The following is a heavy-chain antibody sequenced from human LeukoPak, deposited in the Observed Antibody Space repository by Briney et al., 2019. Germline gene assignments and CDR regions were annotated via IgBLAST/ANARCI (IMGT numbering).Heavy chain of an antibody. CDR1: GYTFTSSY. Sequence: ASVKVSCKASGYTFTSSYINWVRQAPGQRLEWMGWISAYNGRTNYAQKFQGRVTMTTDSSTSTAYMDLTSLRSDDTAVYYCARGGTYYPCIDYWGQGTLITVSS. V-gene: IGHV1-18*01. CDR2: ISAYNGRT. J-gene: IGHJ4*02. CDR3: ARGGTYYPCIDY. D-gene: IGHD1-26*01.